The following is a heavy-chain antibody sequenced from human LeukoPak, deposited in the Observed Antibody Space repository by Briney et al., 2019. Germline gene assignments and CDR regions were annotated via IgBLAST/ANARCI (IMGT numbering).Heavy chain of an antibody. D-gene: IGHD4-17*01. Sequence: PGRSLRLSCAASGFTFSSYGMHWVRQAPGKGLEWVAVIWYDGSNKYYADSVKGRFTISRDNSKNTLYLQMNSLRAEDTAVYYCAREEFYGDYPPFDYWGQGTLVTVSS. V-gene: IGHV3-33*08. J-gene: IGHJ4*02. CDR2: IWYDGSNK. CDR3: AREEFYGDYPPFDY. CDR1: GFTFSSYG.